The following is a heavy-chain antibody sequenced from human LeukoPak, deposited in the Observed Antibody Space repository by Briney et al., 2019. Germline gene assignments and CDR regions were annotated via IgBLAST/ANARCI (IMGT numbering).Heavy chain of an antibody. J-gene: IGHJ6*02. CDR2: IYYSGST. Sequence: NPSETLSLTCTVSGGSISSYYWSWIRQPPGKGLEWIGYIYYSGSTNYNPSLKSRVTISVDTSKNQFSLKLSSVTAADTAVYYCARLLTYDILTGYVYYGMDVWGQGTTVTVSS. CDR1: GGSISSYY. CDR3: ARLLTYDILTGYVYYGMDV. V-gene: IGHV4-59*08. D-gene: IGHD3-9*01.